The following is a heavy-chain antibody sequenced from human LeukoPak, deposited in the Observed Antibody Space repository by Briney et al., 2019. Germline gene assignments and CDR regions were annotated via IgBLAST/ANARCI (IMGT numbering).Heavy chain of an antibody. CDR1: GFTLSAYW. Sequence: PGGSLRLSCAASGFTLSAYWMHWVRQAPGKGLMWVSRIEGDGNRITYADSVKGRFTISRDNSKNTLYLQMNSLRAEDTAVYYCARICPYSSGWHRDYYLDYWGQGTLVTVSS. J-gene: IGHJ4*02. V-gene: IGHV3-74*01. CDR2: IEGDGNRI. D-gene: IGHD6-19*01. CDR3: ARICPYSSGWHRDYYLDY.